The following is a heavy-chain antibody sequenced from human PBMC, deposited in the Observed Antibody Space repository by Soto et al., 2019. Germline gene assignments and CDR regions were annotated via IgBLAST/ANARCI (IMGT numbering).Heavy chain of an antibody. V-gene: IGHV3-74*01. J-gene: IGHJ3*02. CDR3: TRAVLSTREGSEM. Sequence: EVQLLESGGGLVQPGGSLRLSCAASGFTFSSYWMHWVRQGSGKGLMWVSRINPDGSIITYADSVKGRFTISRDNAKNTXXXQMNSLRAEDTAVYYCTRAVLSTREGSEMWGQGTMVTVSS. D-gene: IGHD3-10*01. CDR2: INPDGSII. CDR1: GFTFSSYW.